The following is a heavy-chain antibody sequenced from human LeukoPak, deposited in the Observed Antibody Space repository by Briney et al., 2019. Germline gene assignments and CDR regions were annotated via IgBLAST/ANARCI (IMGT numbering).Heavy chain of an antibody. CDR1: GYTFTSYG. D-gene: IGHD1-26*01. J-gene: IGHJ3*02. Sequence: GASVKVPCKASGYTFTSYGISWVRQAPGQGLEWMGWISAYNGNTNYAQKLQGRVTMTTDTSTSTAYMELRSLRSDDTAVYYCAFDVGATPFGAFDIWGQGTMVTVSS. CDR3: AFDVGATPFGAFDI. CDR2: ISAYNGNT. V-gene: IGHV1-18*01.